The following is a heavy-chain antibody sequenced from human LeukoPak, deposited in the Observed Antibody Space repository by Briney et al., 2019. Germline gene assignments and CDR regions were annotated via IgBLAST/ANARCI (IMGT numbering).Heavy chain of an antibody. D-gene: IGHD3-10*01. V-gene: IGHV4-39*07. Sequence: SETLSLTCTVSGGSISSSSYYWGWIRQPPGKGLEWIGSIYYSGSTYYNPSLKSRVTISVDTSKNQFSLKLSSVTAADTAVYYCARQTMVRGVPPGWFDPWGQGTLVTVSS. CDR2: IYYSGST. J-gene: IGHJ5*02. CDR3: ARQTMVRGVPPGWFDP. CDR1: GGSISSSSYY.